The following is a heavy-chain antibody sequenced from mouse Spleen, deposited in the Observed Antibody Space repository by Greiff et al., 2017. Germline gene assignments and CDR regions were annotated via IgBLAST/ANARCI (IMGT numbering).Heavy chain of an antibody. D-gene: IGHD3-2*02. J-gene: IGHJ2*01. CDR3: ARYQLRPY. CDR2: IDPSDSYT. CDR1: GYTFTSYW. V-gene: IGHV1-50*01. Sequence: QVQLQQPGAELVKPGASVKLSCKASGYTFTSYWMQWVKQRPGQGLEWIGEIDPSDSYTNYNQKFKGKATLTVDTSSSTAYMQLSSLTSEDSAVYYCARYQLRPYWGQGTTFTVSS.